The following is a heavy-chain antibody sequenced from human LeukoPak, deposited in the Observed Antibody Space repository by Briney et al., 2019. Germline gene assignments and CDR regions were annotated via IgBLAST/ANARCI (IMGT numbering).Heavy chain of an antibody. CDR1: GYTFTSHY. V-gene: IGHV1-46*01. D-gene: IGHD3-22*01. CDR2: INPSGGST. CDR3: ARDPPYYYDTKDYMDV. J-gene: IGHJ6*03. Sequence: ASVKVSCKASGYTFTSHYMHWVRQAPGQGLEWMGIINPSGGSTSYAQRFQGRVTTTRDMSTNTVYMELSSLRSEDTAVYYCARDPPYYYDTKDYMDVWGKGTTVTVSS.